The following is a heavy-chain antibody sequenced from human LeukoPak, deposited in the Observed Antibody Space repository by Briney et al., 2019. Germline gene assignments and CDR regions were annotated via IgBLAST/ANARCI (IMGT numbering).Heavy chain of an antibody. V-gene: IGHV4-39*01. CDR3: AGHMTGSLNWFDP. D-gene: IGHD2-15*01. CDR1: GGSISSSSYY. CDR2: IYYRGST. J-gene: IGHJ5*02. Sequence: PSETLSLTCTVSGGSISSSSYYWGWIRQPPGKGLEWIGCIYYRGSTYNNPSLTIHVIISVDTSKNQFSLTLSSVTAADTAVYYCAGHMTGSLNWFDPWGQGTLVTVSS.